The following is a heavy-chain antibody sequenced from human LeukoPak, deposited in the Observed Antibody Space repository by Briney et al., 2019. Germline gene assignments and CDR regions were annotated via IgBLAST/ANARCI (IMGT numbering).Heavy chain of an antibody. CDR3: ERVYYDFWSGYYRYYFDY. J-gene: IGHJ4*02. CDR2: ISGSGGST. CDR1: GFTFSSYA. V-gene: IGHV3-23*01. D-gene: IGHD3-3*01. Sequence: QPGGSLRLSCAASGFTFSSYAMSWVRQAPGKGLEWVSAISGSGGSTYYADSVKGRFTISRDNSKNTLYLQMNSLRAEDTAVYYCERVYYDFWSGYYRYYFDYWGQGTLVTVSS.